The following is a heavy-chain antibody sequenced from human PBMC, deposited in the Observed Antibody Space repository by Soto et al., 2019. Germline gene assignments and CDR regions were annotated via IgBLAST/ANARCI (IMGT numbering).Heavy chain of an antibody. CDR1: GFSFSSYA. Sequence: GGSLRLSCAASGFSFSSYAMTWVRQAPGKGLEWVSGISGSGGTTYYADSVKGRFTISRDNSKNTLYLQMNSLRAEDTAVYYCAKDRKGVFYYYYGMDVWGQGTTVTVSS. V-gene: IGHV3-23*01. CDR2: ISGSGGTT. CDR3: AKDRKGVFYYYYGMDV. J-gene: IGHJ6*02.